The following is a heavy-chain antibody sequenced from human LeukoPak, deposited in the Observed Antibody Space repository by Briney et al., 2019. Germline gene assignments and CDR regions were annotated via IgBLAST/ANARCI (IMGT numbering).Heavy chain of an antibody. D-gene: IGHD1-26*01. J-gene: IGHJ4*02. CDR2: ISSSSSYI. Sequence: KPGGSLRLSCVASGFTFSSYSMNWVRQAPGKGLEWVSSISSSSSYIYYADSVKGRFTISRDNAKNSLYLQMNSLRAEDTAVYYCAREGDHSGSYALDYWGQGTLVTVSS. CDR3: AREGDHSGSYALDY. CDR1: GFTFSSYS. V-gene: IGHV3-21*01.